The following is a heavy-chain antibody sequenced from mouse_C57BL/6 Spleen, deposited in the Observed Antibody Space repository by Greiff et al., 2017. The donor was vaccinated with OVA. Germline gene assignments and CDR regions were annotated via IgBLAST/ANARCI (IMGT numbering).Heavy chain of an antibody. CDR1: GYTFTSYW. CDR2: INPSNGGT. D-gene: IGHD1-1*01. V-gene: IGHV1-53*01. J-gene: IGHJ2*01. Sequence: QVHVKQSGTELVKPGASVKLSCKASGYTFTSYWMHWVKQRPGQGLEWIGNINPSNGGTNYNEKFKSKATLTVDKSSSTAYMQLSSLTSEDSAVYYCAREDYGSSSDYWGQGTTLTVSS. CDR3: AREDYGSSSDY.